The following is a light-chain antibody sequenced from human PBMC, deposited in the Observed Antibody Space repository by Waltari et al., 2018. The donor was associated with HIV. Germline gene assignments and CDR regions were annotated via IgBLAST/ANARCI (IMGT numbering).Light chain of an antibody. CDR1: SGDIGAWHY. CDR2: DVN. J-gene: IGLJ2*01. CDR3: SSYASASLL. V-gene: IGLV2-14*03. Sequence: QSALTQPASVSGSPGQSITISCTGSSGDIGAWHYVSWYQQHPGKAPTLIISDVNNRPSGVSDRFSGSKSGNTASLTISGLQAEDEGVYFCSSYASASLLFGGGTIVTVL.